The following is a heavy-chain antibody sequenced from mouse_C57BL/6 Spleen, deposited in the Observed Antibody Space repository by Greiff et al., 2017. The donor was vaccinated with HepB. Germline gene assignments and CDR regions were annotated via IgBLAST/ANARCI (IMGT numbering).Heavy chain of an antibody. CDR2: IHPNSGST. V-gene: IGHV1-64*01. CDR1: GYTFTSYW. J-gene: IGHJ1*03. Sequence: QVQLKQPGAELVKPGASVKLSCKASGYTFTSYWMHWVKQRPGQGLEWIGMIHPNSGSTNYNEKFKSKATLTVDKSSSTAYMQLSSLTSEDSAVYYCARQGDYGSSLCWYFDVWGTGTTVTVSS. D-gene: IGHD1-1*01. CDR3: ARQGDYGSSLCWYFDV.